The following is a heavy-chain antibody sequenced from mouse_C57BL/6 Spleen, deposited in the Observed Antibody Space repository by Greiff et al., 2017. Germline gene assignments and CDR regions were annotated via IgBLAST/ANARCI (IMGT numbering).Heavy chain of an antibody. V-gene: IGHV7-3*01. J-gene: IGHJ1*03. CDR2: IRNKANGYTT. Sequence: EVKLMESGGGLVQPGGSLSLSCAASGFTFTDYYMSWVRQPPGKALEWLGFIRNKANGYTTEYSASVKGRFTIFRDNSQSILYLQMNALSAEDSATYYCARLYGNYVWYFDVWGTGTTVTVSS. CDR3: ARLYGNYVWYFDV. CDR1: GFTFTDYY. D-gene: IGHD2-1*01.